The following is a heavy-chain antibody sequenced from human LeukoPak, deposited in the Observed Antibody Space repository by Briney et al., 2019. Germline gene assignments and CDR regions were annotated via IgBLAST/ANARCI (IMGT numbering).Heavy chain of an antibody. CDR2: IIPIFGTA. V-gene: IGHV1-69*01. Sequence: SVKVSCKASGGTFSSYAISWVRQAPGQGLEWMGGIIPIFGTANYAQKFRGRVTITADESTSTAYMELSSLRSEDTAVYYCARGGTSFSGGKEGSLDIWGQGTMVTVSS. J-gene: IGHJ3*02. CDR3: ARGGTSFSGGKEGSLDI. CDR1: GGTFSSYA. D-gene: IGHD2-2*01.